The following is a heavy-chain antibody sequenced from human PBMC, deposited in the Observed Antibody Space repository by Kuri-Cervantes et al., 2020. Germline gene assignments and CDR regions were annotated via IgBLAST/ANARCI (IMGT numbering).Heavy chain of an antibody. D-gene: IGHD3-16*02. CDR3: ARCPDYVWGSYRYSNWFDP. J-gene: IGHJ5*02. CDR1: GGSISSYY. V-gene: IGHV4-59*01. Sequence: GSLRLSCTVSGGSISSYYWSWIRQPPGKGLEWIGYIYYSGSTNYNPSLKSRVTISVDTSKNQFSLKLSSATAADTAVYYCARCPDYVWGSYRYSNWFDPWGQGTLVTVSS. CDR2: IYYSGST.